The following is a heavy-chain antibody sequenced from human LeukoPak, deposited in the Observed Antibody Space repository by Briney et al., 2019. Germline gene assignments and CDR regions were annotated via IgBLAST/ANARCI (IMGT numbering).Heavy chain of an antibody. Sequence: ASVKVSCKASGYTFTSYDINWVRQATGQGLEWMGWMNPNSGNTGYAQKFQGRVTMTRNTSISTAYMELSSLRSEDTAVYYCARGPGGVAVAGNGFLSYYYYMDVWGKGTTVTVSS. CDR1: GYTFTSYD. CDR3: ARGPGGVAVAGNGFLSYYYYMDV. D-gene: IGHD6-19*01. CDR2: MNPNSGNT. J-gene: IGHJ6*03. V-gene: IGHV1-8*01.